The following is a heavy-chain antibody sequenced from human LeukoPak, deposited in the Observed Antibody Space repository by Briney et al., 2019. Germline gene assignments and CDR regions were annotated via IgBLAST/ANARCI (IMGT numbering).Heavy chain of an antibody. J-gene: IGHJ4*02. CDR2: IKRNGSEK. Sequence: GGSLRLSCAASGFTFSSYWMSWVRQAPGKGLEWVANIKRNGSEKYYVDSVKGRFTISRDNAKNSLYLQMNSLRAEDTAVYYCARDSGYTNTYYYDSSGLDYWAREPWSPSPQ. CDR1: GFTFSSYW. V-gene: IGHV3-7*01. D-gene: IGHD3-22*01. CDR3: ARDSGYTNTYYYDSSGLDY.